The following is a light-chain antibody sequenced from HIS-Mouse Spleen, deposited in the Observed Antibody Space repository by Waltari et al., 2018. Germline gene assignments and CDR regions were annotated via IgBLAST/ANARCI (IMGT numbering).Light chain of an antibody. CDR1: TSVSSSY. Sequence: EIVLTQSPGPLSLSPGERATLPFRASTSVSSSYLAWYQQKPGQAPRLLIYGASSRATGIPDRFSGSGYGTDFTLTISRLEPEDFAVYYCQQYGSSPRFTFGPGTKVDIK. J-gene: IGKJ3*01. CDR3: QQYGSSPRFT. V-gene: IGKV3-20*01. CDR2: GAS.